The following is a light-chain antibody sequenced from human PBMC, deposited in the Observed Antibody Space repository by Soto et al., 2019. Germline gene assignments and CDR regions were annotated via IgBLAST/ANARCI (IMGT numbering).Light chain of an antibody. CDR1: SSDIGSHNL. CDR2: EAN. CDR3: CSYVGTTTI. J-gene: IGLJ2*01. V-gene: IGLV2-23*01. Sequence: QSALTQPASVSGSPGQSITISCTGSSSDIGSHNLVSWYQQYPGKAPKLMIFEANKRPSGVSNRFSGSKSGNTASLTVSGLQADVEADYYCCSYVGTTTIFGGGTKLTVL.